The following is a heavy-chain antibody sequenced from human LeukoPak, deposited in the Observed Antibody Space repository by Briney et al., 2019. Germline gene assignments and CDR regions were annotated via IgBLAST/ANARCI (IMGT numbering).Heavy chain of an antibody. V-gene: IGHV3-7*05. J-gene: IGHJ4*02. Sequence: PGGSLRLSCAGSGFSFSNYWMSWVRQAPGEGLEWVGNIKPDGSEKYYVDSVKGRFTISRDNAKNTLYLQMNSLRAEDTAVYYCARGAYLVDYWGQGTLVTVSS. D-gene: IGHD3-10*01. CDR1: GFSFSNYW. CDR2: IKPDGSEK. CDR3: ARGAYLVDY.